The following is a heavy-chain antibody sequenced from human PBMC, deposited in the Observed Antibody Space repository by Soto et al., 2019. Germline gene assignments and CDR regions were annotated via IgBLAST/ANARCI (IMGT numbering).Heavy chain of an antibody. V-gene: IGHV4-39*02. CDR3: AKVVIAATRHSDFDS. D-gene: IGHD2-15*01. J-gene: IGHJ4*02. CDR2: IYYDGST. CDR1: GGSINSNNYY. Sequence: SETLSLTCTVSGGSINSNNYYWAWIRQPPGKGLAWIASIYYDGSTYYDTSLKSRVTISRDTSKNQFSLRLTSMTAADTAVYYCAKVVIAATRHSDFDSWGQGTLVSVSS.